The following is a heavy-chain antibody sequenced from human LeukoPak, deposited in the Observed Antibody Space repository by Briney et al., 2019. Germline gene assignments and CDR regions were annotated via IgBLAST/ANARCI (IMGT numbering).Heavy chain of an antibody. CDR2: IYYSGST. CDR1: GGSISSGDYY. CDR3: ARDSFSELGIFYYYYGMDV. D-gene: IGHD7-27*01. V-gene: IGHV4-30-4*01. J-gene: IGHJ6*04. Sequence: PSETLSHTCTVSGGSISSGDYYWSWIRQPPGKGLEWVGYIYYSGSTYYNPSLKSRVTISVDTSKNQFSLKLSSVTAADTAVYYCARDSFSELGIFYYYYGMDVWGKGTTVTVSS.